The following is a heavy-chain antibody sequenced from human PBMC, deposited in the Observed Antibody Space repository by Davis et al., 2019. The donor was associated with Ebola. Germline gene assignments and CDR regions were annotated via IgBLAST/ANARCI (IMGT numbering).Heavy chain of an antibody. Sequence: PGGSLRFSCAASGFSFSDYYMSWIRQAPGKGLEWVSYISISSGFTNSADSVKGRFTISRDNAKNSLYLQMNSLRAEDTAVYYCARGPRKMATTNFDYWGQGTLVTVSS. CDR2: ISISSGFT. J-gene: IGHJ4*02. V-gene: IGHV3-11*06. D-gene: IGHD5-24*01. CDR1: GFSFSDYY. CDR3: ARGPRKMATTNFDY.